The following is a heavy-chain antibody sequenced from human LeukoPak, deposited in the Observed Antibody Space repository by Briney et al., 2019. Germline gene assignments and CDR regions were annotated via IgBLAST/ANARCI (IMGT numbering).Heavy chain of an antibody. CDR3: VKDTVAATPGLYGMDV. CDR2: ISSNGGST. D-gene: IGHD2-15*01. J-gene: IGHJ6*02. Sequence: GGSLRLSCSASGFTFSSYAMHWVRQAPGKGLEYVSAISSNGGSTYYADSVKGRFTVSRDNSKNTLYLQMSSLRAEDTAVYYCVKDTVAATPGLYGMDVWGQGTTVTVSS. CDR1: GFTFSSYA. V-gene: IGHV3-64D*06.